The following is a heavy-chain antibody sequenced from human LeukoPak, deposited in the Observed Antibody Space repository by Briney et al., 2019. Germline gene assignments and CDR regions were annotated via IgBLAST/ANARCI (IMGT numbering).Heavy chain of an antibody. CDR3: ARSVVYCSSTSCYGKYNWFDP. J-gene: IGHJ5*02. D-gene: IGHD2-2*01. V-gene: IGHV4-4*07. CDR1: GGSISSYY. Sequence: SETLSLTCTVSGGSISSYYWSWIRQPAGKGLEWIGRIYTSGSTNYNPSLKSRVTMSVDTSKNQFSLKLSSVTAADTAVYYCARSVVYCSSTSCYGKYNWFDPWGQGTLVTVSS. CDR2: IYTSGST.